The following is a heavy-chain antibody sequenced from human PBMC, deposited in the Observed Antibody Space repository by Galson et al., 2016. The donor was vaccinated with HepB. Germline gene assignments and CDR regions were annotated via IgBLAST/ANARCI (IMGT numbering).Heavy chain of an antibody. CDR3: ARSYDSSGYYLLTYGTDV. CDR2: ISYDGSNK. Sequence: SLRLSCAASGFNFRSYAIHWVRQAPGKGPEWVAVISYDGSNKYYADSVKGRFTISRDNSKNTLYLQMNSLRAEDTSVFYCARSYDSSGYYLLTYGTDVWGQGTTVTVSS. V-gene: IGHV3-30*04. CDR1: GFNFRSYA. J-gene: IGHJ6*02. D-gene: IGHD3-22*01.